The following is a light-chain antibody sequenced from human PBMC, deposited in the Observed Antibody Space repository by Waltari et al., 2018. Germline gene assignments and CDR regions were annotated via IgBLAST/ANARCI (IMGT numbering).Light chain of an antibody. V-gene: IGKV3-15*01. J-gene: IGKJ4*01. CDR1: QSVSID. Sequence: EIVMTQSPATLSVSPGERATLSCRASQSVSIDLVWYQQKPGQAPRLLIYGASTRATGVPARFRGSGSGTDFTLTISSLQSEDVAIYYCQQYNKWPTFGGGTKVDIK. CDR3: QQYNKWPT. CDR2: GAS.